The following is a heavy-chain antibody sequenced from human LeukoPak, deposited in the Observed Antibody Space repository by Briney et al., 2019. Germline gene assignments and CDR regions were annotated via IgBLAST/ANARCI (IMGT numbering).Heavy chain of an antibody. CDR2: ISCCGGST. CDR3: AKLARGQVDFRAYYYYYGMDV. J-gene: IGHJ6*02. Sequence: GGSLRLSCAASGFTFSSYAMRWVRQAPGKGLEWVSAISCCGGSTYYADSVKGRFTISRDNSKNTLYLQMNSLRAEDTAVYYCAKLARGQVDFRAYYYYYGMDVWGQGTTVTVSS. V-gene: IGHV3-23*01. D-gene: IGHD5-12*01. CDR1: GFTFSSYA.